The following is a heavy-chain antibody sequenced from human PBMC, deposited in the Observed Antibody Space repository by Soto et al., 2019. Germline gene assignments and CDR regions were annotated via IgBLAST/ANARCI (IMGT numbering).Heavy chain of an antibody. CDR3: ARWVGATSFDY. D-gene: IGHD1-26*01. CDR2: IYYSGST. Sequence: QVQLQESGPGLVKPSQTLSLTCTVSGGSISSGGYYWSWIRQHPGKGLEWMGYIYYSGSTYYNPSLKRRVTIPVDTSKNQFSLRLSSVTAADTAVYYCARWVGATSFDYWGQGTLVTVSS. J-gene: IGHJ4*02. V-gene: IGHV4-31*03. CDR1: GGSISSGGYY.